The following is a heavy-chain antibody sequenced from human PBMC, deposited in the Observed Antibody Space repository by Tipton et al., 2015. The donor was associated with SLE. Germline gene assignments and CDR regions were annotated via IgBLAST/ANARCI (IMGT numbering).Heavy chain of an antibody. CDR2: INHSGST. Sequence: TLSLTCAVYGGSFSGYYWSWIRQPPGKGLEWIGEINHSGSTNYNPSLKSRVTISVDTSKNQFSLKLSSVTAADTAVYYCASFFSGSYFRGKGDDYWGQGTLVTVSS. CDR1: GGSFSGYY. D-gene: IGHD1-26*01. J-gene: IGHJ4*02. V-gene: IGHV4-34*01. CDR3: ASFFSGSYFRGKGDDY.